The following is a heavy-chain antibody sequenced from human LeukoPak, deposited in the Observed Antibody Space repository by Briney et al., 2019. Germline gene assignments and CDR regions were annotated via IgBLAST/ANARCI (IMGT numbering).Heavy chain of an antibody. CDR2: IYPGDSDT. V-gene: IGHV5-51*01. CDR1: GYSFTSYW. J-gene: IGHJ5*02. D-gene: IGHD6-19*01. CDR3: ARLSEIAVAEDSWFDP. Sequence: GESLKISCKGSGYSFTSYWIGWVRQMPGKGLEWMGIIYPGDSDTRYSPSFQGQVTTSADKSISTAYLQWSSLKASDTAMYYCARLSEIAVAEDSWFDPWGQGTLVTVSS.